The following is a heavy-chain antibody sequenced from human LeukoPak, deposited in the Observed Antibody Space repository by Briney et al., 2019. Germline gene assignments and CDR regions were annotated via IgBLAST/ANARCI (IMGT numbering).Heavy chain of an antibody. CDR3: ARETGSYLGH. Sequence: SGGSLRLSCAASGFTFSSYAMHWVRQAPGKGLEWVALIWYDGSNKYYADSVKGRFTISRDNSRNTLYLQMNSLRAEDTAVYYCARETGSYLGHWGQGTLVTVSS. CDR1: GFTFSSYA. V-gene: IGHV3-33*08. CDR2: IWYDGSNK. D-gene: IGHD1-26*01. J-gene: IGHJ4*02.